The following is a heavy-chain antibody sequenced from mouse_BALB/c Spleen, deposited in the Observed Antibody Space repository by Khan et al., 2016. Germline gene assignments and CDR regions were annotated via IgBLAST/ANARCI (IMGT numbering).Heavy chain of an antibody. CDR2: IYPGTDNT. Sequence: QVQLKESGAELVRPGASVKLSCKTSGYIFTSYWIHWVKQRPGQGLEWIARIYPGTDNTYYNEKFKDKATLTADKSSSTAYMQLSSLKSEDSAVIYCAREYCGYVFWGQDTTLTVSS. CDR1: GYIFTSYW. V-gene: IGHV1-76*01. D-gene: IGHD1-2*01. CDR3: AREYCGYVF. J-gene: IGHJ2*01.